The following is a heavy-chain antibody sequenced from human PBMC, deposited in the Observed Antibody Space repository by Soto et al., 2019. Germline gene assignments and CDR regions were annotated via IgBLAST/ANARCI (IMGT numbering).Heavy chain of an antibody. CDR1: GFTFSSYA. CDR3: ARDLRKRRESYVPNMYV. D-gene: IGHD3-10*01. V-gene: IGHV3-30-3*01. J-gene: IGHJ6*02. Sequence: QEQLVESGGGVVQPGGSLRLSCTASGFTFSSYAIHRVRQAPGKALEWVAVISYDGSHKYYADAVKRRFTISSDNSKHTLYLQMTSLRAEDTAVYYCARDLRKRRESYVPNMYVWGQGTTVTFSS. CDR2: ISYDGSHK.